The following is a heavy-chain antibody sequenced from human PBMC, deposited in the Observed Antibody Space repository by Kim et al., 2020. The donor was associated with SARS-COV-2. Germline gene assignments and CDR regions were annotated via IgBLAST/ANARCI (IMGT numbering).Heavy chain of an antibody. D-gene: IGHD3-16*01. CDR2: ISYDGSNK. J-gene: IGHJ3*02. CDR1: GFTFSSYG. CDR3: AKDRTKGLRLGEADAFDI. V-gene: IGHV3-30*18. Sequence: GGSLRLSCAASGFTFSSYGMHWVRQAPGKGLEWVAVISYDGSNKYYADSVKGRFTISRDNSKNTLYLQMNSLRAEDTAVYYCAKDRTKGLRLGEADAFDIWGQGTMVTVSS.